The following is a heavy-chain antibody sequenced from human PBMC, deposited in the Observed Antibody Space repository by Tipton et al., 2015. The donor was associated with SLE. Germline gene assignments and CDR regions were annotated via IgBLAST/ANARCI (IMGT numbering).Heavy chain of an antibody. Sequence: QLVQSGPEVKKPGESLKISCKGSGYSFTSYWIGWVRQAPGQGLEWMGWISAYNGNTNYAQKLQGRVTMTTDTSTSTAYMELRSLRSDDTAVYYCASRAGGDYWWYFQHWGQGTLVTVSS. J-gene: IGHJ1*01. CDR3: ASRAGGDYWWYFQH. D-gene: IGHD2-8*02. CDR1: GYSFTSYW. CDR2: ISAYNGNT. V-gene: IGHV1-18*04.